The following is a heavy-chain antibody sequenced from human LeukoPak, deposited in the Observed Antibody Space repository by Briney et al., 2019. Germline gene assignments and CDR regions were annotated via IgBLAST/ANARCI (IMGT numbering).Heavy chain of an antibody. CDR3: ICSNPSFDS. J-gene: IGHJ4*02. Sequence: GGSLRLSCAASGFTFDDYAMSWVRQAPGKGLEWVSAISGSGGSTYYADSVKGRFTISRDNSKNTLYLQMNSLRAEDTAVYYCICSNPSFDSWGQGTLVTVSP. CDR2: ISGSGGST. D-gene: IGHD3-10*02. CDR1: GFTFDDYA. V-gene: IGHV3-23*01.